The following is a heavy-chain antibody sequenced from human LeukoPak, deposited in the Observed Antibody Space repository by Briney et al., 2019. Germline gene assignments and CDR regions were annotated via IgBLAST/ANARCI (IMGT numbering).Heavy chain of an antibody. CDR1: GYTLTELS. V-gene: IGHV1-24*01. D-gene: IGHD5-18*01. CDR2: FDPEDGET. J-gene: IGHJ4*02. CDR3: ATISLAWIQLWPVFDY. Sequence: ASVKVSCKVSGYTLTELSMHWVRQAPGKGLEWMGGFDPEDGETIYAQKFQGRVTMTEDTSTDTAYMELSSLRSEDTAVYYSATISLAWIQLWPVFDYWGQGTLVTVSS.